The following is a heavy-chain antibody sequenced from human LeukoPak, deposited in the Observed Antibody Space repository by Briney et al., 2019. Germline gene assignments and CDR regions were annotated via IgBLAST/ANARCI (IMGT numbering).Heavy chain of an antibody. V-gene: IGHV4/OR15-8*01. Sequence: PSHSLSLTCALSARSVDITNNRRGVRQAPGKGLGWIGEISHSGTPNYNPSLRSPVALSLDRGNNHFSLSMRSVTAADTAVYYCTRESRPFCPFAFWGQGVLVSVSS. CDR1: ARSVDITNN. D-gene: IGHD2-2*01. CDR3: TRESRPFCPFAF. J-gene: IGHJ4*02. CDR2: ISHSGTP.